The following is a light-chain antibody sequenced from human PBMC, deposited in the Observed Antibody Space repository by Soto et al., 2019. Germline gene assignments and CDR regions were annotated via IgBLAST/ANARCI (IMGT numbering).Light chain of an antibody. CDR3: QTWGTGVHVV. CDR2: LNSDGSH. J-gene: IGLJ2*01. V-gene: IGLV4-69*01. CDR1: SGHSNYA. Sequence: QPVLTQSPSASASLGASVKLTCTLSSGHSNYAIAWHQQQPEKGPRYLIKLNSDGSHIKGDGIPDRFSGSSSGAERYLTISSLQPEDEADYYCQTWGTGVHVVFGGGTKLTVL.